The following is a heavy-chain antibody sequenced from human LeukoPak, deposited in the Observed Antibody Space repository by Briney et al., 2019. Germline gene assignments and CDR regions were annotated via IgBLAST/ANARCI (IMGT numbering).Heavy chain of an antibody. CDR1: GFNFGSYY. Sequence: AGGSLRLSCAASGFNFGSYYMTWVRQAPGKGLEWVSVISDSGDNTYYADSVKGRFTVSRDNSRDTLYLQMNSLRAEDTALYYCAKKIGTGPGHNWFDPWGQGTWSPSPQ. CDR2: ISDSGDNT. V-gene: IGHV3-23*01. D-gene: IGHD2-8*02. CDR3: AKKIGTGPGHNWFDP. J-gene: IGHJ5*02.